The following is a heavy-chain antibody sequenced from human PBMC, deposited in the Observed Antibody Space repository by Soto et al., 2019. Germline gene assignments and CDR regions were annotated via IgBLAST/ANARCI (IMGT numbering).Heavy chain of an antibody. J-gene: IGHJ4*02. D-gene: IGHD4-17*01. CDR2: IYYSGST. Sequence: SETLSLTCTVSGGSISSGGYYWSWIRQHPGKGLEWIGYIYYSGSTYYNPSLKSRVTISVDTSKNQFSLKLSSVTAADTAVYYCARVLRPRYYGDYPGPFDYWGQGTLVTVSS. V-gene: IGHV4-31*03. CDR1: GGSISSGGYY. CDR3: ARVLRPRYYGDYPGPFDY.